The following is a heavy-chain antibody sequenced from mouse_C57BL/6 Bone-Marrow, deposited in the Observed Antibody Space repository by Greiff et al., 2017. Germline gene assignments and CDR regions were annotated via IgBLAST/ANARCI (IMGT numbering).Heavy chain of an antibody. D-gene: IGHD1-1*01. Sequence: QVQLQQPGAELVRPGTSVKLSCKASGYTFTSYWMHWVKQRPGQGLEWIGVIDPSDSYTNYNQKFKGKATLTVDTSSRTAYMQLSSLTSEDSAVYYCAREDYGSAWFAYWGQGTLVTVSA. CDR3: AREDYGSAWFAY. V-gene: IGHV1-59*01. J-gene: IGHJ3*01. CDR2: IDPSDSYT. CDR1: GYTFTSYW.